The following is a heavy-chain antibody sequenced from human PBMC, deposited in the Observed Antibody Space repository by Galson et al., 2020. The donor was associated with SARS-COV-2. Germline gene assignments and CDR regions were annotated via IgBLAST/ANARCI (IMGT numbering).Heavy chain of an antibody. CDR2: SRNKVNSYTT. CDR3: TRGSNTGYMEH. CDR1: GFLFSDHY. V-gene: IGHV3-72*01. D-gene: IGHD6-13*01. Sequence: GGSLRLSCAASGFLFSDHYMDWVRQAPGKGLEWVARSRNKVNSYTTEYAASVKGRFTISRDDSKTSVYLQMNSLKTEDTAVYYCTRGSNTGYMEHWGQGTLVTVSS. J-gene: IGHJ4*02.